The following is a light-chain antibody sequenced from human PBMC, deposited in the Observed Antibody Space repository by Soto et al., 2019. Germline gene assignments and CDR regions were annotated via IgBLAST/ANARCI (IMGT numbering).Light chain of an antibody. CDR3: CSYAGSYTYV. V-gene: IGLV2-11*01. Sequence: QSVLTHPRSVSGSPGQSVTVSCTGTSSDVGGYNYVSWYQQHPGKAPKLMIYDASKRPSGVPDRFSGSKSGNTASLTISGLQAEDEADYYCCSYAGSYTYVFGTGTKVTVL. CDR1: SSDVGGYNY. J-gene: IGLJ1*01. CDR2: DAS.